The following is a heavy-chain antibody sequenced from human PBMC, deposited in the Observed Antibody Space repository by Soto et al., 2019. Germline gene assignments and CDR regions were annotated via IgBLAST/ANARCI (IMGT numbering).Heavy chain of an antibody. J-gene: IGHJ4*02. D-gene: IGHD6-6*01. CDR2: ISQSGNT. Sequence: QVQLHQWGAGLLKPSETLSLACSIYSGSFSGYYWSWIRQPPGKGLEWIGEISQSGNTNYSPSLKSRVSLSIDTSKKQFSLNLASVSAADTAVYYCARAPKVSGSSQTRPDFWGQGTLVTVSS. CDR3: ARAPKVSGSSQTRPDF. V-gene: IGHV4-34*01. CDR1: SGSFSGYY.